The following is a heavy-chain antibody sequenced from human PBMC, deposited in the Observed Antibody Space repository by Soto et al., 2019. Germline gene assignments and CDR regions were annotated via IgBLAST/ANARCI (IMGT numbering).Heavy chain of an antibody. J-gene: IGHJ5*02. CDR1: GGSFSGYY. CDR3: ARVPTLSRGSGSYYNSVPNGNWFDP. Sequence: SSETLSLTCAVYGGSFSGYYWSWIRQPPGKGLEWIGEINHSGSTNYNPSLKSRATISVDTSKNQFSLKLSSVTAADTAVYYCARVPTLSRGSGSYYNSVPNGNWFDPWSQGTLVTVSS. CDR2: INHSGST. D-gene: IGHD3-10*01. V-gene: IGHV4-34*01.